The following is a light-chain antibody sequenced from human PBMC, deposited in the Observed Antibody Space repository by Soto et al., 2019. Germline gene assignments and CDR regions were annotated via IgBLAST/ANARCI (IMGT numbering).Light chain of an antibody. CDR1: QSVSSVY. Sequence: IVLTQSPGTLSLSPGERATLSCRASQSVSSVYLAWYQQKPGQAPRLLIHGASTRATGIPDRFSGTGSGTDFTLTVSRLEPGDFAVYYCQQCRGSRTFGQGTKVDIK. V-gene: IGKV3-20*01. J-gene: IGKJ1*01. CDR2: GAS. CDR3: QQCRGSRT.